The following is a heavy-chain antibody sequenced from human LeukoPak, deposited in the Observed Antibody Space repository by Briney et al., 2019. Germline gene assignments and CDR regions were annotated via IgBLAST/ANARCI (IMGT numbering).Heavy chain of an antibody. V-gene: IGHV3-7*01. D-gene: IGHD5-24*01. Sequence: GGSLRLSCAASGFTLSTYWMSWVRQAPGKGLEWVANIKQDGSDKYYVDSVKGRFTISRDNAKNSLYLQMNSLRAEDTAVYYCATDFTERPFDYWGQGTLVTVSS. CDR3: ATDFTERPFDY. CDR1: GFTLSTYW. CDR2: IKQDGSDK. J-gene: IGHJ4*02.